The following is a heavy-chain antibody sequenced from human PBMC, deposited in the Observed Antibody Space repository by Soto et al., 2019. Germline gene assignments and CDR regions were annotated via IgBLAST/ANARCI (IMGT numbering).Heavy chain of an antibody. CDR3: IGSWDSSGYLNYYYGMDV. CDR1: GFTFSGSA. J-gene: IGHJ6*02. D-gene: IGHD3-22*01. Sequence: EVQLVESGGGLVQPGGSLKLSCAASGFTFSGSAMHWVRQASGKGLEWVGRIRSKANSYATAYAASVKGRFTISRDDSKNTAYLQMNSLKTEDTAVYYWIGSWDSSGYLNYYYGMDVWGQGTTVTVSS. V-gene: IGHV3-73*02. CDR2: IRSKANSYAT.